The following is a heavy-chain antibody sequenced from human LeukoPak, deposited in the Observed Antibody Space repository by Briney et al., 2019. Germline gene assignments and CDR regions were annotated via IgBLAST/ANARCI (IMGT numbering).Heavy chain of an antibody. V-gene: IGHV1-2*02. J-gene: IGHJ4*02. CDR2: INPNSGGT. Sequence: ASVKVSCKVSGYTLTELSMHWVRQAPGQGLEWMGWINPNSGGTNYAQKLQGRVTMTTDTSTSTAYMELRSLRSDDTAVYYCARGLLTVTTSGPDYWGQGTLVTVSS. CDR1: GYTLTELS. D-gene: IGHD4-11*01. CDR3: ARGLLTVTTSGPDY.